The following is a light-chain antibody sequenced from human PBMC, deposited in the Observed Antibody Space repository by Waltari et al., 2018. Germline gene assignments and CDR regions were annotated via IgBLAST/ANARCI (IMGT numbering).Light chain of an antibody. Sequence: DIQLTQSPSFLSASVGDRVTITCRASQGISSYLVWYQQQPGEAPKLLISAASPLQSGVPSRFSGSGSGTEFTLTIRSLQPEDFATCYCQQLNSFPYTFGQGTKLDIK. J-gene: IGKJ2*01. CDR3: QQLNSFPYT. CDR2: AAS. CDR1: QGISSY. V-gene: IGKV1-9*01.